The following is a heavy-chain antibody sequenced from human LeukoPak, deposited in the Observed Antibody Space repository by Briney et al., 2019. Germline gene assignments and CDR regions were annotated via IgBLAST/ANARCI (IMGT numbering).Heavy chain of an antibody. CDR2: ISGSGGST. CDR3: AKGATKYSYGGTDY. V-gene: IGHV3-23*01. CDR1: GFTFSSYA. D-gene: IGHD5-18*01. J-gene: IGHJ4*02. Sequence: GGTLRLSCAASGFTFSSYAMSWVRQAPGKGLEWVSAISGSGGSTYYADSVKGRFTISRDNSKNTLYLQMNSLRAEDTAVYYCAKGATKYSYGGTDYWGQGTLVTVSS.